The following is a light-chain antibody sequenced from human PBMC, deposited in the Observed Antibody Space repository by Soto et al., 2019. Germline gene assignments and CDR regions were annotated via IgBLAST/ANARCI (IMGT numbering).Light chain of an antibody. CDR3: SSYTSDGTLV. CDR1: SSDVGGYNY. CDR2: EVS. Sequence: QSVLTQPASVSGSPGQSITISCTGASSDVGGYNYVSWYLQRTGKAPKVMIFEVSNRRSGVSNRFSGSKSGTTASLTISGLQAEDEADYYCSSYTSDGTLVFGTGTKVTVL. V-gene: IGLV2-14*01. J-gene: IGLJ1*01.